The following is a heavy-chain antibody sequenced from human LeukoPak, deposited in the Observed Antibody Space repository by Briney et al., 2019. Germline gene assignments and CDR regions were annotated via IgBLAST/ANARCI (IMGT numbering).Heavy chain of an antibody. CDR1: GVYISSYY. Sequence: NPSEALSLTCTVSGVYISSYYWSSLRQPAGKGLEWIGRIYTSGSTNYNPSLKSRVTMSVDTSKNHFSLKLSSVTAADTAVYYCARAAAYSSSWNAFDIWGQGTMVTVSS. V-gene: IGHV4-4*07. CDR2: IYTSGST. CDR3: ARAAAYSSSWNAFDI. D-gene: IGHD6-13*01. J-gene: IGHJ3*02.